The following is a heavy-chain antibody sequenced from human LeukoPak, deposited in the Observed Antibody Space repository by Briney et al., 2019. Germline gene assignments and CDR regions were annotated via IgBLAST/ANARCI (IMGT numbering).Heavy chain of an antibody. Sequence: GSLRLSCAASGFTFSSYGMTWVRQAPGKGLEWVSYISSSSSTIYYADSVKGRFTISRDNAKNSLYLQMNSLRAEDTAVYYCASQPTPGGSSWYDYYYYMDVWGKGTTVTVSS. CDR3: ASQPTPGGSSWYDYYYYMDV. CDR1: GFTFSSYG. D-gene: IGHD6-13*01. CDR2: ISSSSSTI. V-gene: IGHV3-48*01. J-gene: IGHJ6*03.